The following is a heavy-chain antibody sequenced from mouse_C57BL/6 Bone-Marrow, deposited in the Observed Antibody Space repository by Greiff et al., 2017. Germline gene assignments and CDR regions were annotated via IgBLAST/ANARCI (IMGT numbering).Heavy chain of an antibody. CDR1: GFTFSDYG. V-gene: IGHV5-15*01. CDR2: ISNLAYSI. CDR3: ARLGGYYGWFAY. J-gene: IGHJ3*01. Sequence: DVMLVESGGGLVQPGGSLKLSCAASGFTFSDYGMAWVRQAPRKGPEWVAFISNLAYSIYYADTVTGRFTISRENAKNTLYLEMSILRSEDTAMYYCARLGGYYGWFAYWGQGTLVTVSA. D-gene: IGHD2-3*01.